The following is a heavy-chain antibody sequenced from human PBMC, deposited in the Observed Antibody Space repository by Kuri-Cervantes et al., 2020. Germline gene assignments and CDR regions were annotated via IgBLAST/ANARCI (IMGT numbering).Heavy chain of an antibody. CDR1: GGSISSSSYY. V-gene: IGHV4-39*01. J-gene: IGHJ3*02. CDR3: ANLRISVVAFDI. D-gene: IGHD2-15*01. CDR2: VYYGGST. Sequence: SETLSLTCTVSGGSISSSSYYWGWIRQPPGKGLEWIESVYYGGSTYYNLSLKSRVTISVDTSKNQFSLKPGSVTAAYTAVYYCANLRISVVAFDIWGQGTMVTVSS.